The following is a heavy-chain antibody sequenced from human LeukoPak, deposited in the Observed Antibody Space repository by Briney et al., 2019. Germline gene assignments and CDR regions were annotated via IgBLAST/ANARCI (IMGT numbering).Heavy chain of an antibody. D-gene: IGHD5-12*01. J-gene: IGHJ4*02. CDR1: GGSISSYY. Sequence: SETLSLTCTVSGGSISSYYWSWIRQPPGKGLEWIGYIYYSGSTNYNPSLKSRVTISVDTSKNQFSLKLSSVTAADTAVYYCARGRGYSGYDRGGGNYFDYWGQGTLVTVSS. V-gene: IGHV4-59*01. CDR3: ARGRGYSGYDRGGGNYFDY. CDR2: IYYSGST.